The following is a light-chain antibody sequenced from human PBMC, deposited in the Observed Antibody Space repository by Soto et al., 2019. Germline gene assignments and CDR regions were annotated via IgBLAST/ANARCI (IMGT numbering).Light chain of an antibody. CDR1: QDINNF. CDR3: QHYDTVRRFT. J-gene: IGKJ3*01. V-gene: IGKV1-33*01. Sequence: DFQMTQSPSSLSPSVGDRVTITCQASQDINNFLNWYQQKPGKAPKLLIYDASNLQPGVPSRFSGSGSGTDFTFTISNMQPEDRATYYCQHYDTVRRFTFGPGTKVDI. CDR2: DAS.